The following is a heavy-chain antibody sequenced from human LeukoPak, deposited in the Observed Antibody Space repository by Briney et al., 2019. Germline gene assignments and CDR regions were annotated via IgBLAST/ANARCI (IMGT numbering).Heavy chain of an antibody. CDR1: GFAVSRNY. CDR2: IYSGGGT. D-gene: IGHD3-22*01. CDR3: ARGGYYYDSSGYYHDAFDI. V-gene: IGHV3-53*01. Sequence: PGGSLRLSCAASGFAVSRNYMNWVRQAPGKGLKWVSIIYSGGGTYYANSVRGRFTISRDNSKNTLYLQMNSLRDEDTAVYYCARGGYYYDSSGYYHDAFDIWGRGTMVTVSS. J-gene: IGHJ3*02.